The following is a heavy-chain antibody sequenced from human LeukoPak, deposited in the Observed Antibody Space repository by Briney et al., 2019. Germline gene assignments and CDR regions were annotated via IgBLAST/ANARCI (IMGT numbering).Heavy chain of an antibody. CDR3: AREESSSSGYYFDY. V-gene: IGHV3-7*01. CDR2: IKQDGSEK. CDR1: GFTFSNHW. Sequence: QPGGSLRLSCAASGFTFSNHWMSWVRQAPGKGLEWVANIKQDGSEKYYVDSVKGRFTISRDNARNSLYLQMNSLRAEDTAVYYCAREESSSSGYYFDYWGQGTLVTVSS. J-gene: IGHJ4*02. D-gene: IGHD6-6*01.